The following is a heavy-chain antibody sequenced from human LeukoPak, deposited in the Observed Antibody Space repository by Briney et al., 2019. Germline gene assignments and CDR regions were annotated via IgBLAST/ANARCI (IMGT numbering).Heavy chain of an antibody. J-gene: IGHJ4*02. CDR1: GGSFSVYY. D-gene: IGHD2-21*02. V-gene: IGHV4-34*01. CDR2: INHSGNA. Sequence: SETLSLTCAVYGGSFSVYYWSWIHQPPGKGLEWIGEINHSGNANYNPSLKSRVTISVDTSKNQFSLKLGSVTAADTAVYYCARGGFYCGGDCYVDYWGQGTLVTVSS. CDR3: ARGGFYCGGDCYVDY.